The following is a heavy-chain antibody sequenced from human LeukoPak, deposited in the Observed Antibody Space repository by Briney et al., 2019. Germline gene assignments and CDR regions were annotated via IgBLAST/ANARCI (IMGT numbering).Heavy chain of an antibody. V-gene: IGHV4-39*01. CDR1: GGSVSSSSYY. CDR3: ARKPFYYRSGSYSIVDH. J-gene: IGHJ4*02. CDR2: VYYSGST. D-gene: IGHD3-10*01. Sequence: SETLSLTCTVSGGSVSSSSYYWGWIRQPPGQGLEWIGSVYYSGSTYYNPSLKSRVTISVDMSKNQFSLKLTSVTDADTAVYYCARKPFYYRSGSYSIVDHWGQGALVTVSA.